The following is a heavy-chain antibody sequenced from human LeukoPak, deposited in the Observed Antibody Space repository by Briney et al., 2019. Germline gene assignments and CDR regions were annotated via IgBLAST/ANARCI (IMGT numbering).Heavy chain of an antibody. Sequence: PSETLSLTCTVSAGSISNYYWSWIRQPPGKGLEWVGYIYYSGSTNYNPSLKSRVTISIDTSKTQFSLKLSSVPAVDTAVYYCATWRYCSGGSCYGNYYMDVWGKGTTVTVSS. CDR3: ATWRYCSGGSCYGNYYMDV. D-gene: IGHD2-15*01. CDR2: IYYSGST. CDR1: AGSISNYY. V-gene: IGHV4-59*01. J-gene: IGHJ6*03.